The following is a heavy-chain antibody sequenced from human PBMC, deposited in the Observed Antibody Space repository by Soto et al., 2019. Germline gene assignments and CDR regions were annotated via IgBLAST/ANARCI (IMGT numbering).Heavy chain of an antibody. CDR1: GGSMNTYY. J-gene: IGHJ4*02. D-gene: IGHD3-22*01. Sequence: SETLSLTCTVSGGSMNTYYWGWFRQPPGKGLEWVGYIYYSGSTTYSPSLKSRVTISVDTSKDQFSLKLDSVTAADTAVYYCARLGGYYQAFDQWGQGSLVTVSS. V-gene: IGHV4-59*08. CDR3: ARLGGYYQAFDQ. CDR2: IYYSGST.